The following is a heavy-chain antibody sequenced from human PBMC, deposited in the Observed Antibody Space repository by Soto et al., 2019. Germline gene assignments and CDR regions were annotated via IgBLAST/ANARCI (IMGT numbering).Heavy chain of an antibody. D-gene: IGHD5-12*01. Sequence: PSETLSLTCXVSGGSISSYYWVWIRQPPGKGLEWIGYIYYSGSTNYNPSLKSRVTISVDTSKNQFSLKLSSVTAADTAVYYCAREPKGRWLQLNAFDIWGQGTMVTVSS. J-gene: IGHJ3*02. V-gene: IGHV4-59*01. CDR1: GGSISSYY. CDR2: IYYSGST. CDR3: AREPKGRWLQLNAFDI.